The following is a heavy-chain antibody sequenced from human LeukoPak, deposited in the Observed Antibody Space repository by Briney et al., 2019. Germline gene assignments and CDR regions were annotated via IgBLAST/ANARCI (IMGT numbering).Heavy chain of an antibody. V-gene: IGHV1-69*13. J-gene: IGHJ6*02. CDR1: GGTFISYA. D-gene: IGHD1-26*01. Sequence: SVKVSCKASGGTFISYAISWVRQAPGQGLEWMGGIIPIFGTANYAQKFQDRVTITADESTSTAYMELSSLRSEDTAVYYCARYRTSLSYYYYYGMDVWGQGTTVTISS. CDR2: IIPIFGTA. CDR3: ARYRTSLSYYYYYGMDV.